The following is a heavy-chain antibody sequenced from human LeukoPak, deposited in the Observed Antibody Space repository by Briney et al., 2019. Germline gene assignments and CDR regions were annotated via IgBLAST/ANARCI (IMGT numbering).Heavy chain of an antibody. V-gene: IGHV4-59*01. Sequence: SETLSLTCTVSGGSISSYYWSWIRQPPGKGLEWIGYIYYSGSTNYNPSLKSRVTISVDTSKNQFSLKLSSVTAADTAVYYCARPYYYDSSGHHDAFDIWGQGTMVTVSS. D-gene: IGHD3-22*01. CDR1: GGSISSYY. J-gene: IGHJ3*02. CDR3: ARPYYYDSSGHHDAFDI. CDR2: IYYSGST.